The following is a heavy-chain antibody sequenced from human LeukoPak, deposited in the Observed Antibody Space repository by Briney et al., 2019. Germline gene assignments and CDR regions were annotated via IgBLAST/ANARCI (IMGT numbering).Heavy chain of an antibody. Sequence: SVKVSCKASGGTFSSYAISWVRQAPGQGLEWMGGIIPIFGTANYAQKFQGRVTITTDESTSTAYMELSSLRSEDAAVYYCASGARDSSGYYVSYFDYWGQGTLVTVSS. CDR1: GGTFSSYA. D-gene: IGHD3-22*01. CDR2: IIPIFGTA. V-gene: IGHV1-69*05. J-gene: IGHJ4*02. CDR3: ASGARDSSGYYVSYFDY.